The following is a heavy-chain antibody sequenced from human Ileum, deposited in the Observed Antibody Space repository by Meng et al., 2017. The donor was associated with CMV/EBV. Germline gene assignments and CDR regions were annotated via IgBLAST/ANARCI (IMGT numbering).Heavy chain of an antibody. V-gene: IGHV3-21*01. Sequence: MNWGRQATGKGLEWVSAISSSSSYIYYADSVKGRFTISRDNSKNTLHLQMNSLRPEDTAVYYCARDGGAGILTTGTKGAYYYYGMDVWGQGTTVTVSS. CDR3: ARDGGAGILTTGTKGAYYYYGMDV. J-gene: IGHJ6*02. CDR2: ISSSSSYI. D-gene: IGHD1-1*01.